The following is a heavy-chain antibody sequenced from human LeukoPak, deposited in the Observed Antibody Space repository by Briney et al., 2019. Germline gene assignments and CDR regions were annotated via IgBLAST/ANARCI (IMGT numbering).Heavy chain of an antibody. CDR2: ISSNGGST. J-gene: IGHJ4*02. CDR3: VKDTVAGTATYYFDS. V-gene: IGHV3-64D*06. D-gene: IGHD6-19*01. Sequence: GGSLRLSCSASGFTFSTYAMHCVRQAPGKGLEYVSAISSNGGSTYSADSVRGRFTISRDNSKNTLYLQMGSLRAKDTAVYYCVKDTVAGTATYYFDSWGEGTLVTVSS. CDR1: GFTFSTYA.